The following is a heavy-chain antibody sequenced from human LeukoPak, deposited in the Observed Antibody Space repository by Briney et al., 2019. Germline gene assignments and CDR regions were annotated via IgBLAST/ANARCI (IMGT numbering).Heavy chain of an antibody. Sequence: PGRSLRLSCAASGFTFSNYWMSGVRQAPGKGLEGVANIKQDGSEKYYVDSMKGRFTISRDNAKNSLYLQMNSLRAEDTAVYYCARAGFTFSDYFGSFFDYWGQGTLVTVSS. CDR1: GFTFSNYW. CDR2: IKQDGSEK. J-gene: IGHJ4*02. CDR3: ARAGFTFSDYFGSFFDY. V-gene: IGHV3-7*01. D-gene: IGHD3-10*01.